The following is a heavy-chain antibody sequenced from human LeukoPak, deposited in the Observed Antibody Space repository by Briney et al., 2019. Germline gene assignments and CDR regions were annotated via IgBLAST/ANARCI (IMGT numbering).Heavy chain of an antibody. CDR2: INHSGST. J-gene: IGHJ5*02. CDR3: ARGGDYGDSP. Sequence: GSLRLSCAASGFTVSSNYMSWVRQPPGKGLEWIGEINHSGSTNYNPSLKSRVTISVDTSKNQFSLKLSSVTAADTAVYYCARGGDYGDSPWGQGTLVTVSS. D-gene: IGHD4-17*01. CDR1: GFTVSSNY. V-gene: IGHV4-34*01.